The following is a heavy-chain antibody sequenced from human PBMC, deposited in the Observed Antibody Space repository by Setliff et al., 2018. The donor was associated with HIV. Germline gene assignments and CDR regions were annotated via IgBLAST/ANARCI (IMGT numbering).Heavy chain of an antibody. Sequence: ASVKVSCKVSGYTLTELSMHWVRQAPGKGLEWMGGFDPEDGETIYAQKFQGRVTMTEDTSTDTAYMELSSLRSEDTAVYYCARDPERTSWAYYYYHYYMDVWGKGTTVTVSS. CDR2: FDPEDGET. V-gene: IGHV1-24*01. J-gene: IGHJ6*03. D-gene: IGHD2-2*01. CDR3: ARDPERTSWAYYYYHYYMDV. CDR1: GYTLTELS.